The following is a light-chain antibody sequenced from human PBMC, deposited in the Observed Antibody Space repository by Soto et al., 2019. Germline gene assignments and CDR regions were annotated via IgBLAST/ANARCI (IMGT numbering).Light chain of an antibody. CDR2: DVS. J-gene: IGLJ2*01. CDR1: SSDVGGYNY. Sequence: QSALTQPASVSGSPGQSITISCTGTSSDVGGYNYVSWYQQHPGKAPKLMYDVSNRPSGVSNRFSGSKSGNTASLTISGLQAEDEADYYCSSYTSSSTLVVFGGGTKLTVL. V-gene: IGLV2-14*01. CDR3: SSYTSSSTLVV.